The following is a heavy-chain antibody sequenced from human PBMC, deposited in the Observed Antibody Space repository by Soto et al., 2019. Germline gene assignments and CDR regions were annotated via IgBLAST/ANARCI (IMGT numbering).Heavy chain of an antibody. Sequence: PSETLSLTCTVSGGSISSYYWSWIRQPPGKGLEWIGYIYYSGSTNYNPSLKSRVTISVDTSKNQFSLKLSSVTAADTAVYYCARVVYGSSGYYTLHFDYWGQGTLVTVSS. J-gene: IGHJ4*02. CDR3: ARVVYGSSGYYTLHFDY. D-gene: IGHD3-22*01. CDR1: GGSISSYY. V-gene: IGHV4-59*01. CDR2: IYYSGST.